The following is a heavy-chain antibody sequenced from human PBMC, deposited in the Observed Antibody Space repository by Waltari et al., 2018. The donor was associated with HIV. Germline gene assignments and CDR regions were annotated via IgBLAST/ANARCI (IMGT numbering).Heavy chain of an antibody. V-gene: IGHV3-74*01. Sequence: EVQLVQSGGGLIKPGGSLRLSCAAPGCSVTNYWMHWVRQSPGKGLVWVSRINIDGRTIDYADSVKGRFTISRDSAKNTLSLQMNSLREEDTAVYYCSRDTFGEYDFWGQGALVTVSS. D-gene: IGHD3-3*01. CDR1: GCSVTNYW. J-gene: IGHJ4*02. CDR3: SRDTFGEYDF. CDR2: INIDGRTI.